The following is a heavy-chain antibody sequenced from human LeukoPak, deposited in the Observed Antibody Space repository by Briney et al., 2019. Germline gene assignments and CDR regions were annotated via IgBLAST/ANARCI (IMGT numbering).Heavy chain of an antibody. Sequence: SETLSLTCAVYGGSFSGYYWSRIRQPPGKGLEWIGEINHSGSTNYNPSLKSRVTISVDTSKNQFSLKLSSVTAADTAVYYCARFPVVMLRGVHLTKFYFDYWGQGALVTVSS. CDR2: INHSGST. CDR1: GGSFSGYY. D-gene: IGHD3-10*01. V-gene: IGHV4-34*01. J-gene: IGHJ4*02. CDR3: ARFPVVMLRGVHLTKFYFDY.